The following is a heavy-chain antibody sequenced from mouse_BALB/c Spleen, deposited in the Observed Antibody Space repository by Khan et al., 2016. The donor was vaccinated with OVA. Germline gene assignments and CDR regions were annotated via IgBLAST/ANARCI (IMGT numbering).Heavy chain of an antibody. CDR1: GYTFTDYA. J-gene: IGHJ3*01. CDR3: VRGGKFAY. Sequence: QVQLQQSGAELVRPGVSVKISCKASGYTFTDYAMHWVKQRHAKSLEWIGVISTNYGDADYNQKLQGKASMTVDRSSSTVYMELARLTSEDSAIYYCVRGGKFAYWGQGTLVTVSA. V-gene: IGHV1S137*01. D-gene: IGHD1-1*02. CDR2: ISTNYGDA.